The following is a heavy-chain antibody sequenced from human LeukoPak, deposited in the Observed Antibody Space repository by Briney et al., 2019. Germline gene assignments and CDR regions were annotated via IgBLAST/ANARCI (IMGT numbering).Heavy chain of an antibody. D-gene: IGHD5-24*01. J-gene: IGHJ4*02. V-gene: IGHV5-51*01. CDR1: GYSFTSYW. Sequence: GESLKISCKGSGYSFTSYWIGWVRQMPGKGLEWMGIIYPGDSDTRYSPSFQGQVTISADKSISTAYLQWSSLKASDAAMYYCARAGVAEDGYNGNFDYWGQGTLVTVSS. CDR2: IYPGDSDT. CDR3: ARAGVAEDGYNGNFDY.